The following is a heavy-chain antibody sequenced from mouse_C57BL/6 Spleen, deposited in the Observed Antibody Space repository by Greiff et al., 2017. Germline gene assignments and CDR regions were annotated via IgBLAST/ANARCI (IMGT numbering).Heavy chain of an antibody. D-gene: IGHD2-2*01. Sequence: VQLQQPGAELVRPGSSVKLSCKASGYTFTSYWMDWVKQRPGQGLEWIGNIYPSDSETHYNQKFKDKATLTVDKSSSTAYMRFSGLASDDSAVYYCARASMVTGAMDYWGQGTSVTVSS. CDR2: IYPSDSET. CDR3: ARASMVTGAMDY. CDR1: GYTFTSYW. J-gene: IGHJ4*01. V-gene: IGHV1-61*01.